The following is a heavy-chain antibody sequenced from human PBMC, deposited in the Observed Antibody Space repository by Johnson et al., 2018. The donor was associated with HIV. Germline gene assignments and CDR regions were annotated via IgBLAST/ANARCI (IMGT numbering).Heavy chain of an antibody. D-gene: IGHD6-6*01. CDR1: GFTFSTYD. CDR3: ARGSGSSIAARGAFDI. V-gene: IGHV3-13*01. CDR2: IGADGDT. Sequence: VQLVESGGGLVQPGGSLRLSCAASGFTFSTYDMHWVRQAIGKGLEWVSVIGADGDTYYPGSVKGRFTISRENAKNSLYLQMNSLRAGDTAVYYCARGSGSSIAARGAFDIWGQGTVVTVSS. J-gene: IGHJ3*02.